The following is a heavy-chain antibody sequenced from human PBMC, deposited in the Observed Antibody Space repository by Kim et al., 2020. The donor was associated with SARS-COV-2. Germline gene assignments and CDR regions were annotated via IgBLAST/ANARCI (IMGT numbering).Heavy chain of an antibody. D-gene: IGHD6-19*01. CDR3: ARADSSSGWPNWFDP. J-gene: IGHJ5*02. Sequence: SVKSRITINPDTSKNQFSLQLNSVTPEDTAVYYCARADSSSGWPNWFDPWGQGTLVTVSS. V-gene: IGHV6-1*01.